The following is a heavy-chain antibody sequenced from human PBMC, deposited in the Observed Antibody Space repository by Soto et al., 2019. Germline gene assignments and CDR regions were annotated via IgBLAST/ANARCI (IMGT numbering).Heavy chain of an antibody. Sequence: DVPLLESGGGLVQPGGSLRLSCAASESAFSRFAISWVRQAPGKGPEWVSAVSGSGDSAYYADSVKGRFTISRDNSKNSLYLQMTDLRAEDTAIYYCAKPTGTVFWWGQGALVTVSS. CDR1: ESAFSRFA. CDR2: VSGSGDSA. J-gene: IGHJ4*02. V-gene: IGHV3-23*01. D-gene: IGHD1-1*01. CDR3: AKPTGTVFW.